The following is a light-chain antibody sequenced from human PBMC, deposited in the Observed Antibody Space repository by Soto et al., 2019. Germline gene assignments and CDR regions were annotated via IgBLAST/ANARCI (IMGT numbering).Light chain of an antibody. Sequence: QSALTQPASVSGSPGQSITISCTGTSSDVGGYNYVSWYQQHPGKAPKLMIYEVSNRPSGVSNRFSGSKSGNTASLTISGLQAEDEADYYCSSYTSSTTRVFGTAKKVTV. CDR2: EVS. V-gene: IGLV2-14*01. CDR1: SSDVGGYNY. J-gene: IGLJ1*01. CDR3: SSYTSSTTRV.